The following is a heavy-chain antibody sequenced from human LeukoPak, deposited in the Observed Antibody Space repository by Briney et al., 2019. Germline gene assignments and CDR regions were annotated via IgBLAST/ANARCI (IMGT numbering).Heavy chain of an antibody. J-gene: IGHJ4*02. V-gene: IGHV4-34*01. D-gene: IGHD6-6*01. CDR1: GGSFSGYY. CDR2: INHSGST. Sequence: PPETLSLTCAVYGGSFSGYYWSWIRQPPGKGLEWIGEINHSGSTNYNPSLKSRVTTSVDTSKNQFSLKLSSVTAADTAVYYCSIAARGVDYWGQGTLVTVSS. CDR3: SIAARGVDY.